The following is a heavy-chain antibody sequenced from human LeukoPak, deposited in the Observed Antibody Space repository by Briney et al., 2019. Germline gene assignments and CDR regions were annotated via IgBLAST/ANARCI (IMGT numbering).Heavy chain of an antibody. Sequence: ASVKVSCKAPGYTFTSYYMHWVRQAPGQGLEWMGIINPSGGSTSYAQKFQGRVTMTRDTSTSTVYMELSSLRSEDTAVYYCAREVPRTFEFDPWGQGTLVTVSS. CDR2: INPSGGST. J-gene: IGHJ5*02. D-gene: IGHD2-2*01. CDR3: AREVPRTFEFDP. V-gene: IGHV1-46*01. CDR1: GYTFTSYY.